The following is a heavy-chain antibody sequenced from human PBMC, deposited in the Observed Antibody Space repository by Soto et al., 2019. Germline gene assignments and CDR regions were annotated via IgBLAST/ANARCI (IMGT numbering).Heavy chain of an antibody. CDR3: ARVRSGGICSSTSCYGPHDWFDP. CDR2: INPNSGGT. D-gene: IGHD2-2*01. J-gene: IGHJ5*02. Sequence: VASVKVSCKASGYTFTGYYMHCVRQAPGQGLEWMGWINPNSGGTNYAQKFQGWVTMTRDTSISTAYMELSRLRSDGTAVYYCARVRSGGICSSTSCYGPHDWFDPWGQGTLVTVSS. V-gene: IGHV1-2*04. CDR1: GYTFTGYY.